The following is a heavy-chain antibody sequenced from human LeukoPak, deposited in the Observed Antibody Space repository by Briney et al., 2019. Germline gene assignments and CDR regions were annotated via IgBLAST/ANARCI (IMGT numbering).Heavy chain of an antibody. V-gene: IGHV3-11*04. CDR2: ISSSGSTI. J-gene: IGHJ4*02. D-gene: IGHD3-10*01. CDR1: GFTFSDYY. CDR3: AMLYGSGSYYILDY. Sequence: GGSLRLSCAASGFTFSDYYMSWIRQAPGKGLEWVSYISSSGSTIYYADSVKGRFTISRDNAKNSLYLQMNSLRAEDTAVYYCAMLYGSGSYYILDYWGQGTLVTVSS.